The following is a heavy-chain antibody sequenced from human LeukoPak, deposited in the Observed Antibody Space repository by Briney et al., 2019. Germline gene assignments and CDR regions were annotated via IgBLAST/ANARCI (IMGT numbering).Heavy chain of an antibody. Sequence: GGSLRLSCAASGFTVSSNYMSWVRQAPGKGLEWVSVIYSGGSTYYTDSVKGRFTISRDNSKNTLYLQMNSLRAEDTAVYYCARDRTSSSWPYMDVWGKGTTVTVSS. V-gene: IGHV3-53*01. J-gene: IGHJ6*03. CDR2: IYSGGST. CDR1: GFTVSSNY. D-gene: IGHD6-6*01. CDR3: ARDRTSSSWPYMDV.